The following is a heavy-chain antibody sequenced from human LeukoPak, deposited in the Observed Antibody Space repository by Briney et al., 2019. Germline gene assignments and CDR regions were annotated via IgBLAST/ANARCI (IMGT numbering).Heavy chain of an antibody. V-gene: IGHV3-30*18. J-gene: IGHJ5*02. Sequence: GGSLRLSCAASGFTFSSYGIHWVRQAPGKGLEWVAIISYDGNNKYYADSVKGRFSISRDNSKNTLYLQMDSLRAEDTAVYYCAKDRGIAVAGNARWFDLWGQGTLVTVSS. CDR1: GFTFSSYG. D-gene: IGHD6-19*01. CDR3: AKDRGIAVAGNARWFDL. CDR2: ISYDGNNK.